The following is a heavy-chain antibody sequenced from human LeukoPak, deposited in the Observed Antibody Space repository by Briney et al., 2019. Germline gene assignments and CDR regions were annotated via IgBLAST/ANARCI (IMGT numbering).Heavy chain of an antibody. CDR2: INPNSGGT. CDR3: ARSVDYDSSGYYSFDY. D-gene: IGHD3-22*01. Sequence: ASVKVSCKASGYTFTGYYMHWVRQAPGQGLEWMGRINPNSGGTNYAQKFQGRVTMTRDTSISTAYMELSRLRSDDTAVYYCARSVDYDSSGYYSFDYWGQGTLVTVSS. J-gene: IGHJ4*02. V-gene: IGHV1-2*06. CDR1: GYTFTGYY.